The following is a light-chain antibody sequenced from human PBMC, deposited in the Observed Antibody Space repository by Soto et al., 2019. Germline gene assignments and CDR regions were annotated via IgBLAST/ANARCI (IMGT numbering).Light chain of an antibody. CDR1: SSNMGSNY. V-gene: IGLV1-47*01. J-gene: IGLJ1*01. CDR2: RNN. CDR3: AAWDASLSGV. Sequence: QSVLTQPPSASGTPGQRVTISCSGSSSNMGSNYVYWYQQLPGTAPKLLIYRNNQRPSGVPDLFSGSNSGTSAALAISGLRSEDEADYYCAAWDASLSGVFGTGPKVTVL.